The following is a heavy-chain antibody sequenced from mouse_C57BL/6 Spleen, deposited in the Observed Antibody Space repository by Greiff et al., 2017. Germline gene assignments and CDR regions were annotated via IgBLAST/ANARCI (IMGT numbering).Heavy chain of an antibody. D-gene: IGHD2-3*01. V-gene: IGHV1-22*01. CDR3: ARDDGYGFDY. CDR2: INPNNGGT. J-gene: IGHJ2*01. CDR1: GYTFTDYN. Sequence: EVQLQESGPELVKPGASVKMSCKASGYTFTDYNMHWVKQSHGKSLEWIGYINPNNGGTSYNQKFKGKATLTVNKSSSTAYMGLRSLASEDSAVYYWARDDGYGFDYWGQGTTLTVSS.